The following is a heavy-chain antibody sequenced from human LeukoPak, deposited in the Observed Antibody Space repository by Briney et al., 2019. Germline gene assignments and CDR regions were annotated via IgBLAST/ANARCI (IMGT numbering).Heavy chain of an antibody. CDR3: ARDFPPYYDFWSGYDAFDI. J-gene: IGHJ3*02. V-gene: IGHV3-21*01. CDR1: GFTFSSYS. Sequence: GGSLRLSCAASGFTFSSYSMNWVRQAPGKGLEWVSSISSSSSYIYYADSVKGRFTISRDNAKNSLYLQMNSLRAEDTAVYYCARDFPPYYDFWSGYDAFDIWGQGTMVTVSS. CDR2: ISSSSSYI. D-gene: IGHD3-3*01.